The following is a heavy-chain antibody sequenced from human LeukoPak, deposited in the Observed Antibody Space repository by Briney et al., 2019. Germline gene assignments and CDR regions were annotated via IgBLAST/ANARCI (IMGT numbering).Heavy chain of an antibody. J-gene: IGHJ4*02. V-gene: IGHV3-48*04. CDR2: ISSSSSTI. CDR1: GFTFSSFS. Sequence: GGSLRLSCAASGFTFSSFSMNWVRQAPGKGLEWVSYISSSSSTIYYADSLKGRFTISRDNAKNSLYLQMNSLRAEDTAVYYCAREALNYSSGWWGGSFDYWGQGTLVTVSS. D-gene: IGHD6-19*01. CDR3: AREALNYSSGWWGGSFDY.